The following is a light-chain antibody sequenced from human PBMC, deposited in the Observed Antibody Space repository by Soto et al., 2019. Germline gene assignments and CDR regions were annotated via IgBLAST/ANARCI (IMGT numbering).Light chain of an antibody. CDR3: QQYSSYSRT. CDR2: DAS. Sequence: DIQMTQSPYTLSASVGDRVTITCRASQGISTWLAWYQQKPGTALKLLIYDASSLESGVPSRFSGSGSGTEFTLTISSLQPDDYATYYCQQYSSYSRTFGQGTKVEIK. V-gene: IGKV1-5*01. CDR1: QGISTW. J-gene: IGKJ1*01.